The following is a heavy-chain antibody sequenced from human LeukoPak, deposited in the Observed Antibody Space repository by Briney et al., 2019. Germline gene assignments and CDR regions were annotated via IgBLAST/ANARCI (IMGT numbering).Heavy chain of an antibody. V-gene: IGHV3-66*01. D-gene: IGHD3-10*01. CDR3: AAELWFGELLVDY. CDR1: GFTVSSNY. CDR2: IYSGGST. J-gene: IGHJ4*02. Sequence: GGSLRLSCAASGFTVSSNYMSWVRQAPGKGLEWVSVIYSGGSTYYADSVKGRFTISRDNSKNTLYLQMNSLRAEDTAVYYCAAELWFGELLVDYWGQGTLVTVSS.